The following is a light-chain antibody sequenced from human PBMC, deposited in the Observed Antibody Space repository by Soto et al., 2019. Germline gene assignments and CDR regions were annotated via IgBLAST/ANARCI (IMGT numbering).Light chain of an antibody. V-gene: IGKV3-15*01. Sequence: EIVMPQSPATLSVSPGERATLSCRASQSVSTNLAWYQQRPGQAPRLLIYGASTRATGIPARFSGSGSATEFTLTISSLQSEDFAVYFSQQYNNWPPLTFGQGTRVEIK. CDR2: GAS. CDR3: QQYNNWPPLT. J-gene: IGKJ1*01. CDR1: QSVSTN.